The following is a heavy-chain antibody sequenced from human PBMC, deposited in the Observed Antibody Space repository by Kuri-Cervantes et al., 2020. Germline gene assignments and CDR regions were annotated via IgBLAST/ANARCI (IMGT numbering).Heavy chain of an antibody. CDR3: ARLGTERSGYDWGYYYYYYMDV. CDR2: IYYSGST. D-gene: IGHD5-12*01. J-gene: IGHJ6*03. Sequence: SQTLSLTCAVYGGSFSGYYWSWIRQPPGKGLEWIGSIYYSGSTYYNPSLKSRVTISVDTSKNQFSLKLSSVTAADTAVYYCARLGTERSGYDWGYYYYYYMDVWGKGTTVTVSS. V-gene: IGHV4-34*01. CDR1: GGSFSGYY.